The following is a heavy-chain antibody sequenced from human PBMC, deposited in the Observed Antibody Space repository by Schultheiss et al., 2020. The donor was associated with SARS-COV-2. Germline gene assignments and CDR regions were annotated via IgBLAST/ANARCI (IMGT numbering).Heavy chain of an antibody. V-gene: IGHV4-59*01. J-gene: IGHJ4*02. D-gene: IGHD3-10*01. CDR3: SGATRVETLFSVRGGSFDF. CDR2: IYFTGIT. CDR1: GSSITGFF. Sequence: SETLSLTCSVSGSSITGFFWTWIRQPPGKGLDLIGNIYFTGITKYNPSLKSRVTISIDTSKNQFSLKLGSVTAADTAVYFCSGATRVETLFSVRGGSFDFWGRGALVTVSS.